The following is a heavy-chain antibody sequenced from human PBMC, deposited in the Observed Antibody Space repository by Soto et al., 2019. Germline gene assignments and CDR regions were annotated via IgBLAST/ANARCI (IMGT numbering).Heavy chain of an antibody. CDR2: ISSSSSTI. D-gene: IGHD3-22*01. CDR3: AGGYYYDSSGYSAFDY. Sequence: EVQLVESGGGLVQPGGSLRLSCAASGFTFSSYSMNWVRQAPGKGLEWVSYISSSSSTIYYADSVKGRFTISRDNAKNSLYLQMNSLRDEDTAVYCCAGGYYYDSSGYSAFDYWGQGTLVTVSS. V-gene: IGHV3-48*02. CDR1: GFTFSSYS. J-gene: IGHJ4*02.